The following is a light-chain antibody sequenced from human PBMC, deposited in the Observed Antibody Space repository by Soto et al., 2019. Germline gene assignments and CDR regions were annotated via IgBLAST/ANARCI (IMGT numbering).Light chain of an antibody. Sequence: QSVLTQPPSVSGAPGQRVTISCTGSSSNIGAGYDVHWYQQLPGTAPKLLIYGNSNRPSGVPDRFSGAKSGTSASLAITGLQAEDEADDYCQYYDSSLSAVVFGGGTKRTVL. V-gene: IGLV1-40*01. CDR2: GNS. CDR1: SSNIGAGYD. J-gene: IGLJ2*01. CDR3: QYYDSSLSAVV.